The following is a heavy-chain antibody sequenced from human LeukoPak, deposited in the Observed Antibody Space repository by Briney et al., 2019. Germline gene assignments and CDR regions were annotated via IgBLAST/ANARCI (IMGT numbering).Heavy chain of an antibody. CDR1: GASVSTYF. CDR2: VYASGTT. CDR3: AKTHCGGGSCDKFDS. D-gene: IGHD2-21*01. J-gene: IGHJ5*01. V-gene: IGHV4-4*07. Sequence: ASETLSLTCTVSGASVSTYFWSWIRQPAGKTMEWIGRVYASGTTYYNPSLRSRVTLSIDTSKNQFSLSLNSVTAADTAVYYCAKTHCGGGSCDKFDSWGQGTLVTVSS.